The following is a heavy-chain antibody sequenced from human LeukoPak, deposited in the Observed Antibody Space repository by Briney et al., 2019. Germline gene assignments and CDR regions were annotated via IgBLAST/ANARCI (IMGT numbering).Heavy chain of an antibody. CDR2: MKQDGSAK. D-gene: IGHD1-26*01. CDR1: GFTFSSYW. V-gene: IGHV3-7*01. CDR3: ARDNVGALDY. J-gene: IGHJ4*01. Sequence: GGSLRLSCVASGFTFSSYWMAWVRQAPGKGLEWVANMKQDGSAKHYADSVKGRFSISRDNSKKSVYLQMDSLRAEGTALYYCARDNVGALDYWGHGTLVTVSS.